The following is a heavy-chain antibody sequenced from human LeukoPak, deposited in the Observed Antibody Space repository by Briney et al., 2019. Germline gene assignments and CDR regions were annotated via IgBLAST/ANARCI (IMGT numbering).Heavy chain of an antibody. CDR1: GYAFTGYY. J-gene: IGHJ5*02. CDR3: ARDFCDNYGSGFCWFDP. D-gene: IGHD3-10*01. Sequence: GASVKVSCKASGYAFTGYYMHWVRQAPGQGLEWMGWINPNSGGTNYAQKFQGRVTMTRDTSISTAYMELSRLRSDDTAVYYCARDFCDNYGSGFCWFDPWGQGTLVTVSS. V-gene: IGHV1-2*02. CDR2: INPNSGGT.